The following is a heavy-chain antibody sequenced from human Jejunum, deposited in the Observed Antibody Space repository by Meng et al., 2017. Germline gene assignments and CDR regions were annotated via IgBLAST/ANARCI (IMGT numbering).Heavy chain of an antibody. CDR3: ARNCTNTRCSHRGFDN. J-gene: IGHJ4*02. Sequence: QLQLQESGPGLVKPSETLSLTCTVSGGSITSHPYYWAWIRPPPGKGLEWIGSAYYSGSTYYNPSLRSRVTISVDTSKNQFSLRLSSVTASDTALYYCARNCTNTRCSHRGFDNWGQGSLVTVSS. V-gene: IGHV4-39*01. CDR1: GGSITSHPYY. D-gene: IGHD2-2*01. CDR2: AYYSGST.